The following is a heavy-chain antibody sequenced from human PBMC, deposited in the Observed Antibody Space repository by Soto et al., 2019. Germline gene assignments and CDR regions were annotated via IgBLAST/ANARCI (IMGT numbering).Heavy chain of an antibody. CDR3: ARAPIAAADPNWFDP. V-gene: IGHV1-69*06. Sequence: SVKVSCKTSGGTFSSYAISWVRQAPGQGLEWMGGIIPIFDTANYAQKFQGRVTITADKSTSTAYMELSSLRSEDTAVYYCARAPIAAADPNWFDPWGQGTLVTVSS. D-gene: IGHD6-13*01. CDR2: IIPIFDTA. CDR1: GGTFSSYA. J-gene: IGHJ5*02.